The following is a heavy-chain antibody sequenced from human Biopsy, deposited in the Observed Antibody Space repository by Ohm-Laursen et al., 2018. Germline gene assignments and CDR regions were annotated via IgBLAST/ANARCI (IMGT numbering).Heavy chain of an antibody. J-gene: IGHJ6*02. CDR1: RGSISSYY. D-gene: IGHD4-17*01. V-gene: IGHV4-59*01. Sequence: GTLSLTCLVSRGSISSYYWNWIRQPPGKGLEWIGYIYYSGSTNYNPSLKSRVTISIDTSKNQFSLNMSSVTAADTAVYYCAREFYGNGMDVWGQGTTVTVS. CDR3: AREFYGNGMDV. CDR2: IYYSGST.